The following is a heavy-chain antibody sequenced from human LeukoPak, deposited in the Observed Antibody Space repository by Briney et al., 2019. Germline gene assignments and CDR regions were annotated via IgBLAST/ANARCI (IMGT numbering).Heavy chain of an antibody. V-gene: IGHV3-21*01. CDR2: ISSSSSYI. Sequence: GGSLRLSCAASGFTFSSYSMNWVRQAPGKGLEWVSSISSSSSYIYYADSVKGRFTISRDNAKNSLYLQMNSLRAEDTAVYYCARDEVDYDFWSGYYYYWGQGTLVTVSS. J-gene: IGHJ4*02. CDR1: GFTFSSYS. D-gene: IGHD3-3*01. CDR3: ARDEVDYDFWSGYYYY.